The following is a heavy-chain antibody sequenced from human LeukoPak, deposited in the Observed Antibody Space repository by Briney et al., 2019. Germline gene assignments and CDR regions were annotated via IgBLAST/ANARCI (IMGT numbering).Heavy chain of an antibody. CDR2: INHSGST. J-gene: IGHJ5*02. CDR3: AIHIVVVPAAKKKNWFDP. V-gene: IGHV4-34*01. Sequence: SETLSLTCAVYGGSFSGYYWSWIRQPPGKGLEWIGEINHSGSTNYNPSLKSRVTISVDTSKNQFSLKLSSVTAADTAVYYYAIHIVVVPAAKKKNWFDPWGQGTLVTVSS. CDR1: GGSFSGYY. D-gene: IGHD2-2*01.